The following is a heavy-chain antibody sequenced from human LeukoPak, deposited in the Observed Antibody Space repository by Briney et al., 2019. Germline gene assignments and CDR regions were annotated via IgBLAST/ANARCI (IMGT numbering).Heavy chain of an antibody. Sequence: ASVKVSCKASLYTFTGYYMHWVRQAPGQGLEWMGRINPNSGGTNYAQKFQGRVTMTRDTSISTAYMELSRLRSDDTAVYYCARQQLGFYYYMDVWGKGTTVTVSS. V-gene: IGHV1-2*06. CDR3: ARQQLGFYYYMDV. CDR2: INPNSGGT. J-gene: IGHJ6*03. CDR1: LYTFTGYY. D-gene: IGHD6-13*01.